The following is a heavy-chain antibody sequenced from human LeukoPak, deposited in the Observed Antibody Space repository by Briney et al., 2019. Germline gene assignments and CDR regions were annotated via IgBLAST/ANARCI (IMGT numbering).Heavy chain of an antibody. CDR1: GFTFSSYG. Sequence: PGGXLRLSCAASGFTFSSYGMHWVRQAPGKGLEGVAFIRYDGSNKYYADSVKGRFTISRDNSKNTLYLQMNSLRAEDTAVYYCAKDGRVVTNFDYWGQGTLVTVSS. V-gene: IGHV3-30*02. J-gene: IGHJ4*02. CDR3: AKDGRVVTNFDY. CDR2: IRYDGSNK. D-gene: IGHD4-23*01.